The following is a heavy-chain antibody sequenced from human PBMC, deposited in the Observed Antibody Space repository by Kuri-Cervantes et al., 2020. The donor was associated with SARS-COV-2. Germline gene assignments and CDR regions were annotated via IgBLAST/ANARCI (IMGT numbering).Heavy chain of an antibody. Sequence: SETLSLTCTVSGGSISSYYWSWIRQPPGKGLEWIGEINHSGSTNYNPSLKSRVTVSVDTSKNQFSLKLSSVTAADTAVYYCARQIASVQGAFDIWGQGTRVTVSS. CDR3: ARQIASVQGAFDI. CDR2: INHSGST. J-gene: IGHJ3*02. CDR1: GGSISSYY. V-gene: IGHV4-34*01. D-gene: IGHD6-25*01.